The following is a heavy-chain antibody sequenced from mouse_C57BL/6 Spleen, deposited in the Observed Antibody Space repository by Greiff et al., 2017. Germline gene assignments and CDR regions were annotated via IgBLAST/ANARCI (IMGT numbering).Heavy chain of an antibody. V-gene: IGHV1-15*01. CDR2: IDPETGGT. CDR3: TREKVYYDYDVRFAY. J-gene: IGHJ3*01. CDR1: GYTFTDYE. Sequence: QVHVKQSGAELVRPGASVTLSCKASGYTFTDYEMHWVKQTPVHGLEWIGAIDPETGGTAYNQKFKGKAILTADKSSSTAYMELRSLTSEDSAVYYCTREKVYYDYDVRFAYWGQGTLVTVSA. D-gene: IGHD2-4*01.